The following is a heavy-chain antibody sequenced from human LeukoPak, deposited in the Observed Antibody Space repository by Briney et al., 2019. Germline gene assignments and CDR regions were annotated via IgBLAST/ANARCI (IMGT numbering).Heavy chain of an antibody. V-gene: IGHV4-31*03. Sequence: SETLSLTCSVSGDSMSSGGYLWTWMRQHPGKGLEWIGYIFYNGGSYYSPSLQSRLTISVDTSQKKFSLKMSSVTAADTAVYYCVRLTCSGSSCSGGGAFDVWGQGTVVTVSS. CDR2: IFYNGGS. CDR3: VRLTCSGSSCSGGGAFDV. D-gene: IGHD2-2*01. CDR1: GDSMSSGGYL. J-gene: IGHJ3*01.